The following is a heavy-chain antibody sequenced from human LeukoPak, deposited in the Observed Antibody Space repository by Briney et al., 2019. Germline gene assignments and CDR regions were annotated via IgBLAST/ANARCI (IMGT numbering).Heavy chain of an antibody. CDR1: GFTFRSYG. V-gene: IGHV3-23*01. CDR2: ISESGST. Sequence: GGSLRLSCAASGFTFRSYGMSWVRQAPGKGLQWVSAISESGSTYYADSVKGRFTISRDNSKSTLYLQMNSLRAEDTAVYYCAKDPYYYDSSGYFTNDYWGQGILVTVSS. CDR3: AKDPYYYDSSGYFTNDY. D-gene: IGHD3-22*01. J-gene: IGHJ4*02.